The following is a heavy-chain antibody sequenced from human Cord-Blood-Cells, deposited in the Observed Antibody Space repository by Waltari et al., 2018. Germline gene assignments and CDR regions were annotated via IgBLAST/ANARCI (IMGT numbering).Heavy chain of an antibody. CDR2: MNPNSGNT. Sequence: QVQLVQSGAEVKKPGASVKVSCKASGYTFTRYDIHWVRPATGQGLEWMGWMNPNSGNTGYAQKVQGRVTMTRNTSISTAYMELSSLRSEDTAVYYCARQKDPSPFYYYYYGMDVWGQGTTVTVSS. J-gene: IGHJ6*02. CDR1: GYTFTRYD. CDR3: ARQKDPSPFYYYYYGMDV. V-gene: IGHV1-8*01.